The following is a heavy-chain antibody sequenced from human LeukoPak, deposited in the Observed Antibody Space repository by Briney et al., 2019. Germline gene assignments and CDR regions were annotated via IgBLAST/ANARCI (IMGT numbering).Heavy chain of an antibody. CDR2: ISSNGGST. Sequence: GGSLRLSCAASGFTFSSYAMHWVRQAPGKGLEYVSAISSNGGSTYYANSVKGRFTISRDNSKNTLYLQMGSLRAEDMAVYYCARDRDSSSWYYFDYWGQGTLVTVSS. V-gene: IGHV3-64*01. CDR3: ARDRDSSSWYYFDY. J-gene: IGHJ4*02. D-gene: IGHD6-13*01. CDR1: GFTFSSYA.